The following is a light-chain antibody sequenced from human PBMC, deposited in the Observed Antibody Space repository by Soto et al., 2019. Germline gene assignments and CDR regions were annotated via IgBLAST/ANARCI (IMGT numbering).Light chain of an antibody. Sequence: QSVLTQPPSVSAAPGEKVTISCSGSSSNIGRNYVSWYQQLPGSAPKLLIYENDRRPSGIPGRFSASKSCTAATLGITGLQTGDEADYYCGAWDRGLKAGVFGGGTKVTVL. CDR1: SSNIGRNY. CDR3: GAWDRGLKAGV. V-gene: IGLV1-51*02. CDR2: END. J-gene: IGLJ3*02.